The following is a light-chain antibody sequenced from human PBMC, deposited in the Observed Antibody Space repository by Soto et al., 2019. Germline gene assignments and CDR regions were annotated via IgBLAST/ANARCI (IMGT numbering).Light chain of an antibody. V-gene: IGLV1-40*01. Sequence: QPVLTQPPSVSGAPGQRVTISCTGSSSNIGAGYDVHWYQQLPGTAPKPLIFGNTNRPSGVPDRFSGSKSGTSASLAITGLQPEDEAGYYCQSYDDTLSGVVFGGGTKLTVL. CDR3: QSYDDTLSGVV. CDR2: GNT. CDR1: SSNIGAGYD. J-gene: IGLJ2*01.